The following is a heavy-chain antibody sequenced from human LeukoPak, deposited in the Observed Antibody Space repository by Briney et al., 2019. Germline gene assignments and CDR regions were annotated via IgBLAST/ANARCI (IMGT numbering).Heavy chain of an antibody. CDR1: GGTFSSYA. Sequence: GASAKVSCKASGGTFSSYAISWVRQAPGQGLEWMGRIIPILGIANYAQKFQGRVTITADKSTSTAYMELRSLRSEDTAVYYCARAVGYCSSTSCFSAEYFQHWGQGTLVTVSS. CDR3: ARAVGYCSSTSCFSAEYFQH. J-gene: IGHJ1*01. CDR2: IIPILGIA. D-gene: IGHD2-2*01. V-gene: IGHV1-69*04.